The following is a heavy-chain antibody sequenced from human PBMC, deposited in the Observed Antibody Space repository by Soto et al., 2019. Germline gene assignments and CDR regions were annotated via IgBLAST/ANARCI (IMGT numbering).Heavy chain of an antibody. CDR3: ARGPNSDC. Sequence: EERLVQSGGGLVQPGGSLRLSCAASGFSVGGNYMSWVRQAPGKGLELVSLIYSGGNPFYADSMKGRFTLSRDNSNNMLYLHMDIRRAVDTAVYDCARGPNSDCWGQGNLVIVSS. J-gene: IGHJ4*02. V-gene: IGHV3-53*01. CDR1: GFSVGGNY. D-gene: IGHD2-21*01. CDR2: IYSGGNP.